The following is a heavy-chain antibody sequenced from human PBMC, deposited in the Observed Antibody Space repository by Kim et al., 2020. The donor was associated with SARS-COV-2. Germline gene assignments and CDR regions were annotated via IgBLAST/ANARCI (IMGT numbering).Heavy chain of an antibody. D-gene: IGHD3-10*01. J-gene: IGHJ4*02. V-gene: IGHV4-59*12. CDR1: GDSIWNYY. Sequence: SETLSLTCTVSGDSIWNYYWSWIRQPPGKKLEWIGYIYDTGKTYYNPSLESRVTVSLDTPKNQFSLKLNSVTAADTAIYYCARVPPYGPSRGGFDYWGQG. CDR3: ARVPPYGPSRGGFDY. CDR2: IYDTGKT.